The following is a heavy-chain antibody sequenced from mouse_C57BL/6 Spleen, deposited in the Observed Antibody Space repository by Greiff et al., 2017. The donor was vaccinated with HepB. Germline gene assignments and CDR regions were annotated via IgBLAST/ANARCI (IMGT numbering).Heavy chain of an antibody. CDR2: IDPSDSYT. Sequence: VQLQQPGAELVMPGASVKLSCKASGYTFTSYWMHWVKQRPGQGLEWIGEIDPSDSYTNYNQKFKGKSTLTVDKSSSTAYMQLSSLTSEDSAVYYCASRGDGYSDYWGQGTTLTVSS. CDR3: ASRGDGYSDY. D-gene: IGHD2-3*01. CDR1: GYTFTSYW. J-gene: IGHJ2*01. V-gene: IGHV1-69*01.